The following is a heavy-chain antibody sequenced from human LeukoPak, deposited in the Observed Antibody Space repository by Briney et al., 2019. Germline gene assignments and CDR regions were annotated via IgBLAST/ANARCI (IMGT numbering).Heavy chain of an antibody. CDR2: INEGGDT. J-gene: IGHJ6*03. CDR3: ARGLGWKVTTMGLFYMDA. V-gene: IGHV4-34*01. Sequence: SETLSLTCAVYGSSFSGFDWSWVRQAPGKGLEWIGEINEGGDTKYNPSLKSRVTLSVDTSRNEFSLKIRSVTAADTAVYYCARGLGWKVTTMGLFYMDAWGEGTTITVSS. D-gene: IGHD4-11*01. CDR1: GSSFSGFD.